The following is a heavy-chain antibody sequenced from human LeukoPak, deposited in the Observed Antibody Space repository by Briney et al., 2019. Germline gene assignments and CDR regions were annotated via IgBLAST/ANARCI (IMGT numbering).Heavy chain of an antibody. J-gene: IGHJ4*02. CDR2: LTGGSDYV. V-gene: IGHV3-21*01. CDR3: ARLSRSSYGKYYFDS. CDR1: GFTFSNYA. D-gene: IGHD1-26*01. Sequence: GGSLRLSCAASGFTFSNYAMEWVRQAPGKGLEWLSSLTGGSDYVYYADSVKGRFTISRDNAKSSLYLQMNSLRAEDTAVYYCARLSRSSYGKYYFDSWGQGTLVTVSS.